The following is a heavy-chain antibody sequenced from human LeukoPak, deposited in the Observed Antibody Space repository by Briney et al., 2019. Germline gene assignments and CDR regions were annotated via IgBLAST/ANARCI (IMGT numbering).Heavy chain of an antibody. V-gene: IGHV3-23*01. CDR1: GFIFNNYV. J-gene: IGHJ4*02. D-gene: IGHD4-17*01. CDR3: AKDAPDYGDYLFDY. Sequence: GGSLRLSCAASGFIFNNYVMSWVRQAPGKGLEWVSGIGRNGDNTKYADSVRGRFTISRDNSKNRLYLEINRLRVEDTAVYYCAKDAPDYGDYLFDYWGQGTLVTVSS. CDR2: IGRNGDNT.